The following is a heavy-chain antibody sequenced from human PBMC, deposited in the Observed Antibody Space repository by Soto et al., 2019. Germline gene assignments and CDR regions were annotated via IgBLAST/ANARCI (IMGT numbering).Heavy chain of an antibody. D-gene: IGHD2-15*01. CDR2: IYYTGST. J-gene: IGHJ6*02. V-gene: IGHV4-59*01. Sequence: QVQLQESGPGLVKPSETLSLTCSVSGGSISSEYWSWIRQPPGKGLEWIGYIYYTGSTNYNPSLRSRVTISVDTTKNQFSQSLSSVTAADTAVYYCASALRGVVVVAAREMDVWGQGTTVTVSS. CDR3: ASALRGVVVVAAREMDV. CDR1: GGSISSEY.